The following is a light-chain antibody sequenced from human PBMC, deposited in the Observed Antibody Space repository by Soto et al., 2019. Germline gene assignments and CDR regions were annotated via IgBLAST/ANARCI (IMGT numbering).Light chain of an antibody. CDR3: QTWGTGIRV. CDR2: VNSDGSH. V-gene: IGLV4-69*02. Sequence: QLVVTQSPSASASLGASVKLTCTLSSGHSNYAIAWHQQQPEKGPRYLMKVNSDGSHTKGDGIPDRFSGSSSGAERYLTISSLQSEDEADYYCQTWGTGIRVFGGGTKVTVL. J-gene: IGLJ3*02. CDR1: SGHSNYA.